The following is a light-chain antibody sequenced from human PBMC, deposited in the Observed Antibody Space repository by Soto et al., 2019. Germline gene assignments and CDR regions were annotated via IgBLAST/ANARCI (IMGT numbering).Light chain of an antibody. CDR3: SSYTSSSTYVV. CDR1: SSDIGGYNY. Sequence: QSALTQPASVSGSPGQSISISGTGTSSDIGGYNYVSWYQQHPGKAPKLMIYDVSNRPSGVSNRVSGSKSGNTASLTISGLQAEDEADYYCSSYTSSSTYVVFGGGTKVTVL. CDR2: DVS. V-gene: IGLV2-14*01. J-gene: IGLJ2*01.